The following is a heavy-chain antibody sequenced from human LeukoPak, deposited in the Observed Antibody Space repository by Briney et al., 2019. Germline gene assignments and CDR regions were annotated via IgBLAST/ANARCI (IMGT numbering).Heavy chain of an antibody. D-gene: IGHD6-13*01. CDR1: GGSISSYC. V-gene: IGHV4-4*09. J-gene: IGHJ5*02. CDR2: IYTSGST. CDR3: ARLGSSWYFWFDP. Sequence: SETLSLTCTVSGGSISSYCWSWIRRPPGKGLEWIGYIYTSGSTNYNPSLKSRVTISVDTSKNQFSLKLSSVTAADTAVYYCARLGSSWYFWFDPWGQGTLVTVSS.